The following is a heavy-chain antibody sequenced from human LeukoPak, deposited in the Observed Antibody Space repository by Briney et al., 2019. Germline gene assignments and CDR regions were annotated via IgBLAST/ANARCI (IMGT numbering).Heavy chain of an antibody. CDR3: ARWTVRDAFDI. CDR1: GFTFNSYT. J-gene: IGHJ3*02. Sequence: GGSLRLSCAASGFTFNSYTMNWVRQAPGKGLEWVSSITSSSRSIYYADSVKGRFTISRDNAKNSLFLQMNSLRAEDTALYYCARWTVRDAFDIWGQGTMVTVSS. V-gene: IGHV3-21*01. CDR2: ITSSSRSI. D-gene: IGHD3/OR15-3a*01.